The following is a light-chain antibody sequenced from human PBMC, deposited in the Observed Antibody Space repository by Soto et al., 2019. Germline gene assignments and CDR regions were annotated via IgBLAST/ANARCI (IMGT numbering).Light chain of an antibody. CDR3: QQSYSTPIT. J-gene: IGKJ5*01. CDR2: AAS. CDR1: QSISTY. Sequence: DVPITQSPSSLSASVGDRVTITCRASQSISTYLNWYQQKPGKAPKLLIYAASSLQSGVPSRFSGSGSGTDFTLTISSLQPEDFATYYCQQSYSTPITFGQGTRLAIK. V-gene: IGKV1-39*01.